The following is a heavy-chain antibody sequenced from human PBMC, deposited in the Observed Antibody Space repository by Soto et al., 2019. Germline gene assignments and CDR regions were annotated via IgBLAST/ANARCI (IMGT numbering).Heavy chain of an antibody. J-gene: IGHJ4*02. Sequence: SESLSLTCAVSGYSISSGCFWGWTRQHPGKGLEWIGYIYYSGSTYYNPSLKSRVTISVDTSKNQFSLKLSSVTAADTAVYYCARDDPSGRFDYWGQGTLVTVSS. D-gene: IGHD6-25*01. CDR2: IYYSGST. CDR1: GYSISSGCF. V-gene: IGHV4-31*11. CDR3: ARDDPSGRFDY.